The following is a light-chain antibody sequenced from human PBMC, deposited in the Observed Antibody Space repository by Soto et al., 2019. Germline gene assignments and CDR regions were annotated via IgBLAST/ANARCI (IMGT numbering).Light chain of an antibody. CDR1: QSIDSW. CDR3: HHYKSYPWT. CDR2: KAS. J-gene: IGKJ1*01. V-gene: IGKV1-5*03. Sequence: DIQMTQSPSTLSASVGDRVTITCRASQSIDSWLALYQQKPGKAPKLLMYKASSLESGVPSRFSGSGSETEFTLTISSLQPDDFATYYCHHYKSYPWTFGQGTKVDIK.